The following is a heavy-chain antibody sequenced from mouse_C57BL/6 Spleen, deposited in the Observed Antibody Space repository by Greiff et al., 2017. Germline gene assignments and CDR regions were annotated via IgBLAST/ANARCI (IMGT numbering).Heavy chain of an antibody. Sequence: EVQGVESGGGLVQPGGSMKLSCAASGFTFSDAWMDWVRQSPEKGLEWVAEIRNKANNHATYYAESVKGRFTISRDDSKSSVYLQMNSLRAEDTGIYYCTPSDGDYYAMDYWGQGTSVTVSS. CDR3: TPSDGDYYAMDY. CDR1: GFTFSDAW. J-gene: IGHJ4*01. CDR2: IRNKANNHAT. V-gene: IGHV6-6*01. D-gene: IGHD2-10*02.